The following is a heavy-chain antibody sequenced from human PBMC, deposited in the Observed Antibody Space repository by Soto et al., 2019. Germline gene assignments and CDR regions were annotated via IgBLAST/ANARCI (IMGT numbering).Heavy chain of an antibody. CDR3: ARAMTYGSWSSLDY. CDR1: GFTLISHS. J-gene: IGHJ4*02. D-gene: IGHD3-10*01. V-gene: IGHV3-48*02. CDR2: ISSSSSTK. Sequence: EVQLVESGGGLIQPGGSLRLSCGASGFTLISHSMNWVRQAPGKGLEWVSYISSSSSTKYYADSVKGRFTIARDNAKNSLYLQMNSLNDADTAVYYCARAMTYGSWSSLDYWGQGTLVTVTS.